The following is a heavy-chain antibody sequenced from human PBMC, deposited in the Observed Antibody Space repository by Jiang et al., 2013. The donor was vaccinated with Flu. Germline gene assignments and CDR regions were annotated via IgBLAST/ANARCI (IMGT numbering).Heavy chain of an antibody. CDR3: ARHEEYSNYAFDY. Sequence: VTISVDTSKNQFSLKLSSVTVADTAVYYCARHEEYSNYAFDYWGQGTLVTVSS. V-gene: IGHV4-39*01. D-gene: IGHD4-11*01. J-gene: IGHJ4*02.